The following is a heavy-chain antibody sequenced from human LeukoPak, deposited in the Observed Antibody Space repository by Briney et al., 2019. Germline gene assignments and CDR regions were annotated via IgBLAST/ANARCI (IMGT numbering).Heavy chain of an antibody. V-gene: IGHV4-61*09. J-gene: IGHJ4*02. Sequence: PSQTLSLTCTVSGGSISSGSYYWSWIRQPAGKGLEWIGHIYTSGSTSYNPSLQSRVTISVDTSNHEFSLKLTSVTAADTAVYYCARAGGSVGWCGTIDSWGKGTLVTVSS. CDR2: IYTSGST. CDR3: ARAGGSVGWCGTIDS. D-gene: IGHD6-19*01. CDR1: GGSISSGSYY.